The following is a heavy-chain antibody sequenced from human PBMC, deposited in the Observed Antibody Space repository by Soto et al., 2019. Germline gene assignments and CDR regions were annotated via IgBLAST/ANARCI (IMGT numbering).Heavy chain of an antibody. J-gene: IGHJ6*02. CDR3: ARERNWNEMNHGMDV. CDR2: IYYSGST. D-gene: IGHD1-1*01. V-gene: IGHV4-59*01. Sequence: PSETLSLTCTVSGGSISSYYWSWIRQPPGKGLEWIGYIYYSGSTNYNPSLKSRVTISVDTSKNQFSLKLSSVTAADTAVYYCARERNWNEMNHGMDVWGQGTTVTVFS. CDR1: GGSISSYY.